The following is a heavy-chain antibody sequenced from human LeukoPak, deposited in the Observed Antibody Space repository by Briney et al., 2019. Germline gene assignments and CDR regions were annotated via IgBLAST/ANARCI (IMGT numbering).Heavy chain of an antibody. CDR1: GFTFSSYA. D-gene: IGHD4-17*01. J-gene: IGHJ5*02. CDR3: AKDNYGDYVMGT. Sequence: GGSLRLSCAASGFTFSSYAMSWVRQSPGKGLEWVSAISGSGVSTYYADSVKGRFTISRDNSKNTLYLQMNSLRAEDTAVYYCAKDNYGDYVMGTWGQGTLVTVSS. V-gene: IGHV3-23*01. CDR2: ISGSGVST.